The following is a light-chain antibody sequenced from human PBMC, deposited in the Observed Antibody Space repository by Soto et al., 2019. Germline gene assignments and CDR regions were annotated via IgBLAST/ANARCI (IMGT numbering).Light chain of an antibody. J-gene: IGLJ2*01. CDR2: EVH. Sequence: QSVLTQPPSASGSPGXXXXXXXTGTSSDVGGYKYVSWYQQHPGKAPKLMIFEVHKRPSGVPDRFSGSKSGNTASLTVSGLQAEDEADYYCSSYGGTNNLLFGGGTKLTVL. CDR1: SSDVGGYKY. CDR3: SSYGGTNNLL. V-gene: IGLV2-8*01.